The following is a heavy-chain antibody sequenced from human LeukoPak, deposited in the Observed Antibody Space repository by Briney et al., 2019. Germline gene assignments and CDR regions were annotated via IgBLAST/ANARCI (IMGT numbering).Heavy chain of an antibody. J-gene: IGHJ4*02. Sequence: GGSLRLSCAASGFTFDDYGMSWVCRAPGKGLEWVSGINWNGGSTGYADSVKGRFTISRDNAKNSLYLQMNSLRAEDTALYYCARGGGSYFYYFDYWGQGTLVTVSS. CDR3: ARGGGSYFYYFDY. CDR2: INWNGGST. D-gene: IGHD1-26*01. CDR1: GFTFDDYG. V-gene: IGHV3-20*04.